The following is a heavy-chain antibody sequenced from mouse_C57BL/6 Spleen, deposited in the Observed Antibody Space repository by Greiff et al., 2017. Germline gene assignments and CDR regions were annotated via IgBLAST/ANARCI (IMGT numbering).Heavy chain of an antibody. CDR3: ARESLFYYAMDY. Sequence: VKLMESGPELVKPGASVKISCKASGYAFSSSWMNWVKQRPGKGLEWIGRIYPGDGDTNYNGKFKGKATLTADKSSSTAYMQLSSLTSEDSAVYFCARESLFYYAMDYWGQGTSVTVSS. V-gene: IGHV1-82*01. J-gene: IGHJ4*01. CDR1: GYAFSSSW. CDR2: IYPGDGDT.